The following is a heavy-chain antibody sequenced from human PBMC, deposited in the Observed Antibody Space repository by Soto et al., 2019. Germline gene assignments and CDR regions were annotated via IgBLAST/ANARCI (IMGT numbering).Heavy chain of an antibody. D-gene: IGHD3-22*01. CDR2: IYYSGST. Sequence: SETLSLTCTVSGGSVSSGSYYWSWIRQPPGKGLEWIGYIYYSGSTNYNPSLKCRVTISVDTSKNQFSLKLSSVTAADTAVYYCAREGDYYDSSGYLVYWGQGTLVTVSS. CDR1: GGSVSSGSYY. CDR3: AREGDYYDSSGYLVY. J-gene: IGHJ4*02. V-gene: IGHV4-61*01.